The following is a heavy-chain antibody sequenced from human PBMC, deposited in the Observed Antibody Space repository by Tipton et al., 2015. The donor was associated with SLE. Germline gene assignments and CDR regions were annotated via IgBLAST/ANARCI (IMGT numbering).Heavy chain of an antibody. D-gene: IGHD2-21*01. Sequence: LVKPSQTLTLTCTLSGFSLSTSEVGVGWIRQPPGKALEWLGFISGNDDKRYSPSLKSRLTITKDTSKNQVVLTMTNMDPVDTATYYCAHSPTYCGGDCYGPWGQGTLVTVSS. CDR1: GFSLSTSEVG. CDR3: AHSPTYCGGDCYGP. J-gene: IGHJ5*02. V-gene: IGHV2-5*01. CDR2: ISGNDDK.